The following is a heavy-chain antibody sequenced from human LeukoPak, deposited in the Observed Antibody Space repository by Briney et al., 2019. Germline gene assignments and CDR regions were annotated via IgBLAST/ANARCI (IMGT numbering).Heavy chain of an antibody. D-gene: IGHD3-22*01. CDR1: EFTFSSYG. CDR2: ISYDGSNK. V-gene: IGHV3-30*18. CDR3: AKDRLGALHYSDDSGYYRLDY. Sequence: PGGSLRLSCAASEFTFSSYGMHWVRQAPGEGLEWVAVISYDGSNKYYADSVKGRFTISRDNSKNTLYLQMNSLRAEDTAVYYCAKDRLGALHYSDDSGYYRLDYWGQGALVTVSS. J-gene: IGHJ4*02.